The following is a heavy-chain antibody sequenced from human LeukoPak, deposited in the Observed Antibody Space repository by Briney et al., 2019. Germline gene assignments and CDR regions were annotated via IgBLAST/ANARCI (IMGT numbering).Heavy chain of an antibody. CDR3: TRSRGWWSLDY. CDR2: ISHAGST. J-gene: IGHJ4*02. V-gene: IGHV4-4*02. Sequence: SETLSLTCAVSGDSISSSNWWSWVRQPPGKGLDWIGEISHAGSTKYNPSLKNRVTISKDNSKNQFSLKLNSVTAADTAVYYCTRSRGWWSLDYWGQGALVTVSS. CDR1: GDSISSSNW. D-gene: IGHD2-8*02.